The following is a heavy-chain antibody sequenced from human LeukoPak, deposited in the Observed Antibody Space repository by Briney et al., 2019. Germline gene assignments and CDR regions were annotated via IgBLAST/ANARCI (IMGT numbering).Heavy chain of an antibody. CDR3: ARDTGKSGYPDY. CDR2: IYSSGII. J-gene: IGHJ4*02. CDR1: GGSISSYY. D-gene: IGHD3-3*01. Sequence: SETLSLTCTVSGGSISSYYWSWIRQPAGKAPEWIGRIYSSGIINYNPSLKSRVTMSLDNSKNQLSLKLSYVTAADTAVYYCARDTGKSGYPDYWGQGTLVTVAS. V-gene: IGHV4-4*07.